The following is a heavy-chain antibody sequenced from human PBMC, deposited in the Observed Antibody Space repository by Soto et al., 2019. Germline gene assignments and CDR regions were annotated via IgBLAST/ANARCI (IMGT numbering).Heavy chain of an antibody. Sequence: ASVKVSCKASGYTFTGYYMHWVRQAPGQGLEWMGWINAGNGNTKYSQKFQGRVTITRDTSASTAYMELSSLRSEDTAVYYCARMSGDSRQRKNDAFDIWGQGTMVTVSS. D-gene: IGHD3-22*01. CDR1: GYTFTGYY. CDR3: ARMSGDSRQRKNDAFDI. J-gene: IGHJ3*02. V-gene: IGHV1-3*01. CDR2: INAGNGNT.